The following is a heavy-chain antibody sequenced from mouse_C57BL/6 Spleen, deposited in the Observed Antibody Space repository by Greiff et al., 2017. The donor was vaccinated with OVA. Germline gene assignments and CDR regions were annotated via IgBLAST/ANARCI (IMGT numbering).Heavy chain of an antibody. Sequence: VQLQQSGAELVRPGASVKLSCKASGYTFTDYYINWVKQRPGQGLEWIARIYPGSGNTYYNEKFKGKATLTAEKSSSTAYMQLSSLTSEDSAVYFCAREEDYYYGEGFAYWGQGTLVTVSA. V-gene: IGHV1-76*01. CDR3: AREEDYYYGEGFAY. CDR2: IYPGSGNT. J-gene: IGHJ3*01. CDR1: GYTFTDYY. D-gene: IGHD1-1*01.